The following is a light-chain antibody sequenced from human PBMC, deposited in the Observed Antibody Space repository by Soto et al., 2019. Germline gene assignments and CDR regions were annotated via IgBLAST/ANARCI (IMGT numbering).Light chain of an antibody. CDR3: QKYYSYPLT. CDR2: AAS. J-gene: IGKJ4*01. CDR1: QGISSY. Sequence: AIRMTQSPSSFSASTGDRVTITCRASQGISSYLAWYQQKPGKAPKLLIYAASTLQSGVPSRFSGSGSGTDFTLTISCLQSEDFAPYSCQKYYSYPLTFGGGTKVDIK. V-gene: IGKV1-8*01.